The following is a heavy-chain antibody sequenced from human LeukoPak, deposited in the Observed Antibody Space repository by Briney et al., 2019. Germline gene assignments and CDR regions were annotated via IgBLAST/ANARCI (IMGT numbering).Heavy chain of an antibody. V-gene: IGHV3-66*01. CDR3: ARRVGATQMDV. CDR1: GFTVSSNY. J-gene: IGHJ6*02. Sequence: GGSLRLSCAASGFTVSSNYMSWVRQAPGKGLEWVSVIYSDGTTEYADSVKDRFTISRDNSKKILYLQMNSLRVEDTAVYYCARRVGATQMDVWGQGTTVTVSS. CDR2: IYSDGTT. D-gene: IGHD1-26*01.